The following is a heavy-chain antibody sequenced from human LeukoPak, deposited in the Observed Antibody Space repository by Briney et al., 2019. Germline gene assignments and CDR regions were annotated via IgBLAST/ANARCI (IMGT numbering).Heavy chain of an antibody. Sequence: GASVKVSCKASGYTFTSYGISWVRQAPGQGLEWMGWISAYNGNTNYAQKLQGRVTMTTDTSTSTAYMELRSLRSDDTAVYYCARGYYYDSSGYYSWFDPWGQGTLVTVSS. V-gene: IGHV1-18*01. CDR3: ARGYYYDSSGYYSWFDP. J-gene: IGHJ5*02. CDR2: ISAYNGNT. D-gene: IGHD3-22*01. CDR1: GYTFTSYG.